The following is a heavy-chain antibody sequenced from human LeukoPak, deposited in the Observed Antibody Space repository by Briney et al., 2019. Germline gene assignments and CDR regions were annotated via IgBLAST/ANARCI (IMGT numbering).Heavy chain of an antibody. J-gene: IGHJ4*02. CDR2: IYRSGST. CDR1: GYSISNGYY. D-gene: IGHD6-19*01. CDR3: ARRHSSGWFYY. V-gene: IGHV4-38-2*02. Sequence: SETLSLTCTVSGYSISNGYYWDWIRQPPGRGLEWIGNIYRSGSTSYNPSLKSRVTISVDTSKNRFSLKVNSVTAADTAVYYCARRHSSGWFYYRGQGTLVTVSS.